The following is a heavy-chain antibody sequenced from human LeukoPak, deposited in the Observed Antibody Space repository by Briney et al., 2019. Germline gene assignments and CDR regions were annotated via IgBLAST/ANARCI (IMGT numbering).Heavy chain of an antibody. Sequence: SETLSLTCAVSGCSISSGYYWGWIRQPPGKGLEWIGSIYHSGSTYYNPSLKSRVTISVDTSKNQFSLKLSSVTAADTAVYYCARSGDLWFGELFGWFDPWGQGTLVTVSS. D-gene: IGHD3-10*01. CDR1: GCSISSGYY. CDR2: IYHSGST. CDR3: ARSGDLWFGELFGWFDP. V-gene: IGHV4-38-2*01. J-gene: IGHJ5*02.